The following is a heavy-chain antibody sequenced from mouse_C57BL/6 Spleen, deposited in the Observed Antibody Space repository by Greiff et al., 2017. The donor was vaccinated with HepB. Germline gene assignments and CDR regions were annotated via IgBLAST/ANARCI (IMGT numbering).Heavy chain of an antibody. CDR3: ARGGYDGGNYFDY. CDR1: GFTFSSYA. J-gene: IGHJ2*01. Sequence: DVKLVESGGGLVKPGGSLKLSCAASGFTFSSYAMSWVRQTPEKRLEWVATISDGGSYTYYPDNVKGRFTISRDNAKNNLYLQMSHLKSEDTAMYYCARGGYDGGNYFDYWGQGTTLTVSS. V-gene: IGHV5-4*03. CDR2: ISDGGSYT. D-gene: IGHD2-2*01.